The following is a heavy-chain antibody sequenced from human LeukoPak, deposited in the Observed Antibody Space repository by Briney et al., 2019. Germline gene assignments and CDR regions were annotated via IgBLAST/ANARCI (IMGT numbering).Heavy chain of an antibody. V-gene: IGHV1-18*01. Sequence: ASVKVSCRASGYTFTSYDINWVRQAPGQGLEWMGWINAYNGNTNYAQKFQGRVTMTTDTSTSTAYMELRSLRSDDTAMYYCARDQIGQWLGLDYWGQGTLVTVSS. J-gene: IGHJ4*02. CDR3: ARDQIGQWLGLDY. CDR1: GYTFTSYD. CDR2: INAYNGNT. D-gene: IGHD6-19*01.